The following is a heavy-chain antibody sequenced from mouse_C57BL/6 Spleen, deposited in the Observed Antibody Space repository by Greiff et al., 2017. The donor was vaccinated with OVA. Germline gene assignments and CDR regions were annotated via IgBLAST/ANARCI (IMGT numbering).Heavy chain of an antibody. CDR2: ISSGGDYI. Sequence: EVHLVESGEGLVKPGGSLKLSCAASGFTFSSYAMSWVRQTPEKRLEWVAYISSGGDYIYYADTVKGRFTISRDNARNTLYLQMSSLKSEDTAMYYCTRNYGSYYAMDYWGQGTSVTVSS. J-gene: IGHJ4*01. CDR1: GFTFSSYA. D-gene: IGHD1-1*01. V-gene: IGHV5-9-1*02. CDR3: TRNYGSYYAMDY.